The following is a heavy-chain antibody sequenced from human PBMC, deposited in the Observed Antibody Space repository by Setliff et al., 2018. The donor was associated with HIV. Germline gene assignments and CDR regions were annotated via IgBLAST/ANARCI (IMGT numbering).Heavy chain of an antibody. J-gene: IGHJ3*02. CDR1: GVSISSTNSY. Sequence: SETLSLTCTVSGVSISSTNSYWGWIRQPPGKGLEWIGNVVYTGHTYYNPALKSRLIISVETSKNQFSLKLTSVTAADTAVYYCARAPYYDFWSGYFSLTNLHVFDIWGQGTMVTVSS. D-gene: IGHD3-3*01. CDR2: VVYTGHT. V-gene: IGHV4-39*02. CDR3: ARAPYYDFWSGYFSLTNLHVFDI.